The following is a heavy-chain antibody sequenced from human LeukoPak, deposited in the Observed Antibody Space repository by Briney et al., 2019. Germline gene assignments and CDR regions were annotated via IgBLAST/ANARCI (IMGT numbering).Heavy chain of an antibody. D-gene: IGHD2-2*01. V-gene: IGHV4-30-4*08. CDR2: IYYSGST. CDR3: ARGGGIVVVPADGYFDY. J-gene: IGHJ4*02. CDR1: GGSISSGDYY. Sequence: SETLSLTCTVSGGSISSGDYYWSWIRQPPGKGLEWIGYIYYSGSTYYNPSLKSRVTISVDTSKNQFSLKLSSVTAADTAVYYCARGGGIVVVPADGYFDYWGQGTLVTVSS.